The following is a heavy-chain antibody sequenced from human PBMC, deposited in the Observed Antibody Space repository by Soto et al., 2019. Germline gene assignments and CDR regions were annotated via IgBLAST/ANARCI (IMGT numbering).Heavy chain of an antibody. V-gene: IGHV1-18*04. CDR3: GRGGGIYSIAWPIDH. CDR2: IGLYNDNR. D-gene: IGHD6-13*01. CDR1: GYTFTTYG. J-gene: IGHJ4*02. Sequence: SVKVSCKASGYTFTTYGISWVRQAPGQGLEWMGWIGLYNDNRNYEQKFQGRVTMTTDTSTSTAYMELRSLRSDDTAVYYCGRGGGIYSIAWPIDHWGQGTLVTGSS.